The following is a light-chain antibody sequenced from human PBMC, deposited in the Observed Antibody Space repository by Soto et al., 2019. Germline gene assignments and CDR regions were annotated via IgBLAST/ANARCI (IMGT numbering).Light chain of an antibody. CDR3: QQYNNWPWT. Sequence: EIVMTQSPATLSVSPGGRATLSCRASQSISDTLAWYQQKPGQAPRLLIHGASTRATSFPARFSGSGSGTDFTLTISSLQSEDFAVYYCQQYNNWPWTVGQGTKVDIK. V-gene: IGKV3-15*01. CDR2: GAS. J-gene: IGKJ1*01. CDR1: QSISDT.